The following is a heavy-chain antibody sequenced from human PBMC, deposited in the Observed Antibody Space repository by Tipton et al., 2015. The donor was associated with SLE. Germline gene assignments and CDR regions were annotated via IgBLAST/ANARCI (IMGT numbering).Heavy chain of an antibody. D-gene: IGHD3-10*01. Sequence: TLSLTCAVYGGSFSGYYWSWIRQPPGKGLKWIGEINHSGRTNYNPSLKSRFTISVDTSKNHFSLKLNSVTAADTAVYYCARGGGAPWYYYMDVWGKGTTVTVSS. J-gene: IGHJ6*03. CDR1: GGSFSGYY. CDR3: ARGGGAPWYYYMDV. V-gene: IGHV4-34*01. CDR2: INHSGRT.